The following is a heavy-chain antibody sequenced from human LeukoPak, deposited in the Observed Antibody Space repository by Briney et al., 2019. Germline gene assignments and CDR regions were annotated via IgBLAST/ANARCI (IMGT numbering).Heavy chain of an antibody. CDR3: ARRFSSSWYDYFDY. CDR2: IYYSGST. Sequence: PSETLSLTCTVSGGSISSYYWSWVRQPPGKGLEWFGYIYYSGSTNYNPSLKSRVTISVDTSKNQFSLKLSPVTAADTAVYYCARRFSSSWYDYFDYWGQGTLVTVSS. D-gene: IGHD6-13*01. V-gene: IGHV4-59*01. CDR1: GGSISSYY. J-gene: IGHJ4*02.